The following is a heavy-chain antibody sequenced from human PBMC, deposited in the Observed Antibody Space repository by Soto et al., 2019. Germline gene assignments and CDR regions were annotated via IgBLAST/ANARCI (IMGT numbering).Heavy chain of an antibody. D-gene: IGHD6-19*01. CDR2: IIPSFGTA. Sequence: QLQLGQSGAEVKKPGSSGKVSCKASGGTFSSYAISWVRQAPGQGLEWMGGIIPSFGTANYAQKFQGRVTSTADKTTSTAYMGLSSMRPEDTAVDYCARDFGIAGAGTGFDHWGQGTLVTVSS. CDR1: GGTFSSYA. V-gene: IGHV1-69*14. J-gene: IGHJ4*02. CDR3: ARDFGIAGAGTGFDH.